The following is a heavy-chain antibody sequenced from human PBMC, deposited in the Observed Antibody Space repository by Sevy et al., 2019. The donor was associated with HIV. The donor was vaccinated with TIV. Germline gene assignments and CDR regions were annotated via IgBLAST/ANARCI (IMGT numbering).Heavy chain of an antibody. Sequence: PGGSLRLSCEASGFIFGDYGMHWVRQAPGKGLEWVAGISWTSGTIGYGDSVKGRFTISRDTAKNSLYLQMNSLRSEDTALYYCVKDWRLFGYGAQNAFDIWGRGTMVTVSS. D-gene: IGHD2-2*03. J-gene: IGHJ3*02. CDR2: ISWTSGTI. CDR1: GFIFGDYG. V-gene: IGHV3-9*01. CDR3: VKDWRLFGYGAQNAFDI.